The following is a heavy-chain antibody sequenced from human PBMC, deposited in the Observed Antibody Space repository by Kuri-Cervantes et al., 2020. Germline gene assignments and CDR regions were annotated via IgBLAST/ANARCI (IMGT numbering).Heavy chain of an antibody. CDR2: IYYSGST. J-gene: IGHJ6*03. Sequence: SETLSLTCNVSGVSVRSYHWSWIRQPPGKGLEWIGFIYYSGSTNYNPSLKSRVTIAVDTSKNQFSLKLSAATAADTAVYYCARVDYGSGSYYVYYYYYMDVWGKGTTVTVSS. V-gene: IGHV4-59*02. CDR1: GVSVRSYH. CDR3: ARVDYGSGSYYVYYYYYMDV. D-gene: IGHD3-10*01.